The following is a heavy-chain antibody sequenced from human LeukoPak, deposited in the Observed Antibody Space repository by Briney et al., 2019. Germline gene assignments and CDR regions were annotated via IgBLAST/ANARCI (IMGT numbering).Heavy chain of an antibody. CDR3: ARDRSAVAGTGVWYWFDP. CDR2: IYTSGIT. J-gene: IGHJ5*02. CDR1: GGSISSYF. Sequence: PSETLSLTCTVSGGSISSYFWSWIRQPAGKGLEWIGRIYTSGITNCNPSLKSRVTMSVDTSKNQFSLKLSSVTAADTAVYYCARDRSAVAGTGVWYWFDPWGQGTLVTVSS. D-gene: IGHD6-19*01. V-gene: IGHV4-4*07.